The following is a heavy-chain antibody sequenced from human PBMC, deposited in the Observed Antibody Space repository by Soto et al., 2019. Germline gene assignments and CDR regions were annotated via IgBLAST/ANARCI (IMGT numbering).Heavy chain of an antibody. CDR2: IYYSGST. V-gene: IGHV4-59*04. D-gene: IGHD3-22*01. Sequence: SETLSLTCPVSGGSISSYGWSWIRQPPGKGLEWIGYIYYSGSTYYNPSLKSRVTISVDTSKNQFSLKLSSVTAADTAVYYCVGSGYSPFDYWGQGTLVTVSS. CDR1: GGSISSYG. J-gene: IGHJ4*02. CDR3: VGSGYSPFDY.